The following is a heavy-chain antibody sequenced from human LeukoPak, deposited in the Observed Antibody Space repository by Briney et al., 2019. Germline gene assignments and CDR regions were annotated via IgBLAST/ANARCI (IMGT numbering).Heavy chain of an antibody. CDR3: ARDAISSIAAHNWLDP. CDR1: GGSISSSSYY. V-gene: IGHV4-39*07. D-gene: IGHD6-6*01. CDR2: IYYSGST. J-gene: IGHJ5*02. Sequence: SETLSLTCTVSGGSISSSSYYWGWIRQPPGKGLEWIGSIYYSGSTYYNPSLKSRVTISVDTSKNQFSLKLSSVTAADTAVYYCARDAISSIAAHNWLDPWGQGTLVTVSS.